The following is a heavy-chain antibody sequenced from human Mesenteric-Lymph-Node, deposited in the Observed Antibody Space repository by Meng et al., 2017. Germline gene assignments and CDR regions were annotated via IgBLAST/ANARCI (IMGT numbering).Heavy chain of an antibody. CDR2: MSPHSGYT. D-gene: IGHD6-19*01. CDR1: GDTFINYD. V-gene: IGHV1-8*03. Sequence: PVQSRTEENKPGASVKVSCKASGDTFINYDIHWVRQATGQGLGWMGWMSPHSGYTGYAPMFQGRLTITRNTSISTVYMELSNLRSDDTAVYYCATSSNGFPDWGQGTLVTVSS. J-gene: IGHJ4*02. CDR3: ATSSNGFPD.